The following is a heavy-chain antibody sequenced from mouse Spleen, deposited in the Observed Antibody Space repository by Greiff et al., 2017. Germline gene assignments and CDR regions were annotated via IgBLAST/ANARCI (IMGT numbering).Heavy chain of an antibody. CDR2: ISSGSSTI. V-gene: IGHV5-17*01. J-gene: IGHJ3*01. D-gene: IGHD2-4*01. Sequence: EVKLVESGGGLVKPGGSLKLSCAASGFTFSDYGMHWVRQAPEKGLEWVAYISSGSSTIYYADTVKGRFTISRDNSKNTLFLQMTSLRSEDTAMDYCAGPLDYDAGAWFAYWGQGTLVTVSA. CDR3: AGPLDYDAGAWFAY. CDR1: GFTFSDYG.